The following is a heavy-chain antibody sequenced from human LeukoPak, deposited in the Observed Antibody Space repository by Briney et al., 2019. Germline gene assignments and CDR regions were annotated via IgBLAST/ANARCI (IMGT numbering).Heavy chain of an antibody. CDR1: GGSISSSNW. D-gene: IGHD5-18*01. CDR2: IYHSGST. V-gene: IGHV4-4*02. J-gene: IGHJ6*03. CDR3: ARATLPRGYSYGYNYYYMDV. Sequence: SGTLSLTCAVSGGSISSSNWWSWIRQPPGKGLEWIGEIYHSGSTNYNPSLKSRVTISVDKSKTQFSLKLSSVTAADTAVYYCARATLPRGYSYGYNYYYMDVWGKGTTVTISS.